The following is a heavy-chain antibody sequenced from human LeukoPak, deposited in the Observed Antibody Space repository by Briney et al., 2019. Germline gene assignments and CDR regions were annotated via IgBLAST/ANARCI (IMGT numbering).Heavy chain of an antibody. CDR3: ARDVTMVRGVIIPYHYMDV. D-gene: IGHD3-10*01. CDR1: GFTVSNNY. CDR2: IYGGGST. J-gene: IGHJ6*03. Sequence: GGSLRLSCAASGFTVSNNYMSWVRQAPGKGLEWVSIIYGGGSTFYADSVKGRFTISRDNSKNTLYLQMNSLRAEDTAVYYCARDVTMVRGVIIPYHYMDVWGKGTTVTVSS. V-gene: IGHV3-66*01.